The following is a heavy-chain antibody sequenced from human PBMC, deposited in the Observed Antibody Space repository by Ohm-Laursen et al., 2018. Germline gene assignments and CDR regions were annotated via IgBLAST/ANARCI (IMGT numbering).Heavy chain of an antibody. D-gene: IGHD3-22*01. CDR1: GFSFSTYA. V-gene: IGHV3-30*18. Sequence: SLRLSCAASGFSFSTYAMHWVRQAPGKGLEWVAVISYDGSNKYYADSVKGRFTISRDNSKNTLYLQMNSLRAEDTAVYYCAKDFGRYYYDSSGYGLYWYFDLWGRGTLVTVSS. CDR3: AKDFGRYYYDSSGYGLYWYFDL. J-gene: IGHJ2*01. CDR2: ISYDGSNK.